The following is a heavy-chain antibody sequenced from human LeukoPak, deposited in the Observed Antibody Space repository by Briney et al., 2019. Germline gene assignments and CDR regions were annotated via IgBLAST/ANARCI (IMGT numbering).Heavy chain of an antibody. V-gene: IGHV3-74*01. CDR2: INSDGSST. D-gene: IGHD6-19*01. CDR1: GFTFSSYW. J-gene: IGHJ4*02. CDR3: ARDLYSSGWGDDPGDC. Sequence: GGSLRHSCADSGFTFSSYWMHWVRQAPGKGLVWVSRINSDGSSTSYADSVKGRFTISRDNAKNTLYLQMNSLRAEDTAVYYCARDLYSSGWGDDPGDCWGQGTLVTASS.